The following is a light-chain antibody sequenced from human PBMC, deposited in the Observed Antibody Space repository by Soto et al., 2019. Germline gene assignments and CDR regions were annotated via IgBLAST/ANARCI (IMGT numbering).Light chain of an antibody. V-gene: IGKV3-11*01. CDR3: QQRKYWPPLT. Sequence: ETVLTQSPATLSLSPGERATLSCRASQNVDMNLAWYQQKPGQAPRLVIYDASNRATGIPARFSGSGSGTDFTLTISSLEPEDFAVYYCQQRKYWPPLTFGQGTRLEIK. J-gene: IGKJ5*01. CDR2: DAS. CDR1: QNVDMN.